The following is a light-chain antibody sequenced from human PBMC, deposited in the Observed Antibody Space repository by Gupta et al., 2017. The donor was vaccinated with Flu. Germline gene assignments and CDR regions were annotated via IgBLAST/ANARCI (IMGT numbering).Light chain of an antibody. CDR2: EAS. V-gene: IGKV3-11*01. J-gene: IGKJ2*01. CDR1: QSVRNY. Sequence: EIVLTQSPATLSSSPGERATLSCRASQSVRNYLAWYQQRPGQAPRLLIHEASSRASGIPARFSGSGSGSDFTRTSSSMEPDDFDGYYGQPLGIFGQGTKVEIK. CDR3: QPLGI.